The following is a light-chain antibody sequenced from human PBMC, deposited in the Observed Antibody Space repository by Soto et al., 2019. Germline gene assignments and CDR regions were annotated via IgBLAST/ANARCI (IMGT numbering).Light chain of an antibody. Sequence: DIVMTQSPLSLPVTPGEPASISCRSSQSLLHSNGFNYLDWYLQKPGQSPQLLIYLGSNRASGVPDRISGSGSGTDFTLKISRVEAEDVGVYYCMQAIQTITFGQGTRLEIK. CDR3: MQAIQTIT. J-gene: IGKJ5*01. V-gene: IGKV2-28*01. CDR2: LGS. CDR1: QSLLHSNGFNY.